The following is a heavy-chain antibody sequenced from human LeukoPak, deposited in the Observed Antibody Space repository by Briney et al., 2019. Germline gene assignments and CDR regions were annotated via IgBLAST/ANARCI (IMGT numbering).Heavy chain of an antibody. Sequence: KSSETLSLTCTVSGGSISSSSYYWGWIRQPPGKGLEWIGSIYYSGSTYYNPSLKSRVTISVDTSKNQFSLKLSSVTAADTAVYYCATLRFLEWLSDSGAFDIWGQGTMVTVSS. V-gene: IGHV4-39*01. J-gene: IGHJ3*02. CDR3: ATLRFLEWLSDSGAFDI. CDR1: GGSISSSSYY. D-gene: IGHD3-3*01. CDR2: IYYSGST.